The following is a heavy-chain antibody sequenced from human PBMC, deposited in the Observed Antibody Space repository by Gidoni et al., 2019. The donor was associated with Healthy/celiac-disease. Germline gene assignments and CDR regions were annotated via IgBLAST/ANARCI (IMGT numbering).Heavy chain of an antibody. V-gene: IGHV4-59*01. CDR2: IYYSGST. CDR3: ARDPRRDGDIYFDY. CDR1: GGSISSYY. Sequence: QVQLQESGPGLVKPSETLSLTCTVSGGSISSYYWSWIRQPPGKGLEWIGYIYYSGSTNYNPSLKSRVTISVDTSKNQFSLKLSSVTAADTAVYYCARDPRRDGDIYFDYWGQGTLVTVSS. J-gene: IGHJ4*02.